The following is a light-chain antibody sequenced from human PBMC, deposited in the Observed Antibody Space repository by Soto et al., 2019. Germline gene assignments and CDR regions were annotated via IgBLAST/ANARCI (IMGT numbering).Light chain of an antibody. J-gene: IGLJ3*02. Sequence: QSALTQPASVSGSPGQSITMSCTGSTSGFGDDKYVSWYQQQPGKGPNLLIYGVTNRPSGVSNRFSGSKSGNTASLTISGLQVEDEADYFCGSLTTTRIWVFGGGTKLTVL. V-gene: IGLV2-14*01. CDR3: GSLTTTRIWV. CDR2: GVT. CDR1: TSGFGDDKY.